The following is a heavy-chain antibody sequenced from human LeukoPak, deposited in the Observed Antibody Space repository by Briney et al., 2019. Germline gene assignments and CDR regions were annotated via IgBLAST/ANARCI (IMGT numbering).Heavy chain of an antibody. CDR1: GGSINNGGYY. Sequence: PSETSSLTCTVSGGSINNGGYYWSWIRQHPGKGLEWIGYIYYSGSSYYNPSLRSRVTISVDTSKNHFSLKLSSVTAADTAVYYCARNRDGYNSFDYWGQGTLVTVSS. CDR3: ARNRDGYNSFDY. CDR2: IYYSGSS. V-gene: IGHV4-31*03. D-gene: IGHD5-24*01. J-gene: IGHJ4*02.